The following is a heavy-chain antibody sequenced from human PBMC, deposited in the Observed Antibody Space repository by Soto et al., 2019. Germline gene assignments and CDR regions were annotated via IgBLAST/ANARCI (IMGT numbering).Heavy chain of an antibody. CDR1: GFTVSSTY. CDR3: ARMPTGDY. CDR2: IYSGGST. J-gene: IGHJ4*02. D-gene: IGHD1-1*01. Sequence: EVQLVESGGGLIQPGGSLRLPCAASGFTVSSTYMSWVRQAPGKGLEWLSVIYSGGSTYHADSVKGRFTISRDNSKNTLYLQMNSLRAEDTAVYYCARMPTGDYWGQGTLVTVSS. V-gene: IGHV3-53*01.